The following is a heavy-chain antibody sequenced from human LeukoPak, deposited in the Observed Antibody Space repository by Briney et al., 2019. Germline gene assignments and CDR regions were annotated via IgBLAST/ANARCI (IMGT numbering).Heavy chain of an antibody. CDR3: ARGYHGREEYFYGD. J-gene: IGHJ4*02. Sequence: SETLSLTCTVSGGSISSGGYYWSWIRQHPGKGLEWIGYIYYSGSTYYNPSLKSRVTISAETSKNQFSLKLSSVTAADTAVYYCARGYHGREEYFYGDWGQGTLVTVCS. CDR1: GGSISSGGYY. V-gene: IGHV4-31*03. CDR2: IYYSGST. D-gene: IGHD4-17*01.